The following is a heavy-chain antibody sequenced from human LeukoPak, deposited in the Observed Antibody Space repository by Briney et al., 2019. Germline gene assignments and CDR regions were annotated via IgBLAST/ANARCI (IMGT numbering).Heavy chain of an antibody. CDR2: IKPDGSDK. V-gene: IGHV3-7*01. Sequence: GGSLRPSCAASGFTSSHYNTNWVRHAPGRGVEWVANIKPDGSDKYYVDSARGRFTVSRDNAKNSAFLQMNSLRAEDTAIYYCATISAQTFDIWGQGTLVSVSS. CDR1: GFTSSHYN. CDR3: ATISAQTFDI. J-gene: IGHJ3*02. D-gene: IGHD5-24*01.